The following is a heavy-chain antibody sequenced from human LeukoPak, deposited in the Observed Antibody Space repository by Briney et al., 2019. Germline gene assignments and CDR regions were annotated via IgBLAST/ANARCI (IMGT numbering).Heavy chain of an antibody. V-gene: IGHV4-39*01. CDR3: ARLTRIAVAGPNNFDY. D-gene: IGHD6-19*01. CDR1: GGSISSSSYY. Sequence: SETLSLTCTVSGGSISSSSYYWGWIRQPPGKGLEWIGSMYYSGSTYYNPSLKSRVTISVDTSKNQFSLKLSSVTAADTAVYYCARLTRIAVAGPNNFDYWGQGTLVTVSS. J-gene: IGHJ4*02. CDR2: MYYSGST.